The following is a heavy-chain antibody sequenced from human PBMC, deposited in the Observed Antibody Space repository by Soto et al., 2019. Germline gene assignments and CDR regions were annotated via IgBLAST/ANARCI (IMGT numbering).Heavy chain of an antibody. CDR3: ARGVEEVDYSDHFDY. V-gene: IGHV3-23*01. D-gene: IGHD4-17*01. J-gene: IGHJ4*02. CDR1: EFTFSNYA. Sequence: GGSLRLSCAASEFTFSNYAMSWVRQAPGKGLEWVSAISGNGGSTYYADSVKGRFTISRDNSKNTLYLQMNSLRAEDTAVYYCARGVEEVDYSDHFDYWGQGTLVTVSS. CDR2: ISGNGGST.